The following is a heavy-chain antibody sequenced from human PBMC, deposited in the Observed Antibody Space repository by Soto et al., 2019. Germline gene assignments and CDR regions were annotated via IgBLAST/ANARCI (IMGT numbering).Heavy chain of an antibody. CDR1: GFTFISYS. Sequence: GWSLRLSCASSGFTFISYSMNWVRQAPGKGLEWVSSISSSSSYIYYADSVKGRFTISRDNAKNSLYLQMNSLRAEDTAVYYCARDLVAVAGQNAFDIWGQGTMVTVSS. D-gene: IGHD6-19*01. V-gene: IGHV3-21*01. CDR2: ISSSSSYI. CDR3: ARDLVAVAGQNAFDI. J-gene: IGHJ3*02.